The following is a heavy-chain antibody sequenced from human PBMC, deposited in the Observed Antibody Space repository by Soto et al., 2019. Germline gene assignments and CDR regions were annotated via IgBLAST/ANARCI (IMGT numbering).Heavy chain of an antibody. CDR3: ARGSRDFWSGHPFDH. J-gene: IGHJ4*01. Sequence: QVQLVQSGAEVKKPGASVKVSCKASGYTFTSYYMHWVRQAPGQGLEWMGIINPNGGSTSYAQKFKGRVTMARDLSTSTAYMELSSLRSEGTPVYYCARGSRDFWSGHPFDHWGQGTLVTVSS. CDR2: INPNGGST. D-gene: IGHD3-3*01. CDR1: GYTFTSYY. V-gene: IGHV1-46*01.